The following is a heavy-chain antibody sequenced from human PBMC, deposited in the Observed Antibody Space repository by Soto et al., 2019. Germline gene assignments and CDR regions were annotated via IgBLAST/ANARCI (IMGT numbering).Heavy chain of an antibody. J-gene: IGHJ6*04. Sequence: GWSLRLSCAASGFTFSSYAMSLVRQAPGKGLEWVSAISGSGGSTYYADYVKGRFTISRDNSKNTLYLQMNSLRAEDTAVYYCAKVASSRYGMEVWGKGTKVTVSS. CDR1: GFTFSSYA. CDR2: ISGSGGST. D-gene: IGHD6-13*01. V-gene: IGHV3-23*01. CDR3: AKVASSRYGMEV.